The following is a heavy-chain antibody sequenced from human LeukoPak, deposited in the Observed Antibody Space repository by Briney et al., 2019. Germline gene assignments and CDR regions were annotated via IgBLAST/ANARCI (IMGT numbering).Heavy chain of an antibody. CDR2: IYYSGST. D-gene: IGHD6-13*01. CDR3: VRESIAAAGTWVLDY. J-gene: IGHJ4*02. CDR1: GGSFSSGDYY. Sequence: SETLSLTCTVSGGSFSSGDYYWSWIRQPPGTGLEGIGSIYYSGSTYYNPSLKSRVTISVDTSKNQFSLKLSSVTAAETAVYYCVRESIAAAGTWVLDYWGQGSLVTVSS. V-gene: IGHV4-30-4*08.